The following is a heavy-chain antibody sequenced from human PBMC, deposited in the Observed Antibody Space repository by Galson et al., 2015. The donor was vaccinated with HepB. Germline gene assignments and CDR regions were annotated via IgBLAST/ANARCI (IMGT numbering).Heavy chain of an antibody. CDR3: ARPAAIAAAGNLDY. Sequence: SVKVSCKASGYTFTSYAMHWVRQAPGQRLEWMGWINAGNGNTKYSQKFQGRVTITSDTSASTAYMELSSLRSEDTAVYYCARPAAIAAAGNLDYWGQGTLVTVSS. V-gene: IGHV1-3*01. J-gene: IGHJ4*02. CDR2: INAGNGNT. CDR1: GYTFTSYA. D-gene: IGHD6-13*01.